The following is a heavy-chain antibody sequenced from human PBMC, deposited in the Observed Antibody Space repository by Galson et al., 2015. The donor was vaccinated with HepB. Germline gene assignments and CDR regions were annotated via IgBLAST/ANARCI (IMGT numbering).Heavy chain of an antibody. CDR2: IIPILGIA. Sequence: SVKVSCKASGGTFSSYAISWVRQAPGQGLEWMGRIIPILGIANYAQKFQGRVTITADKSTSTAYMELSSLRSEDTAVYYCASPYRLRGSMGIWGQGTMVTVSS. D-gene: IGHD4-17*01. CDR3: ASPYRLRGSMGI. V-gene: IGHV1-69*04. CDR1: GGTFSSYA. J-gene: IGHJ3*02.